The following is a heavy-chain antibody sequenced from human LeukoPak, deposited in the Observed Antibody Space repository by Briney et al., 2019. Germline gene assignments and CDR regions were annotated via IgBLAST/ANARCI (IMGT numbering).Heavy chain of an antibody. D-gene: IGHD3-22*01. CDR2: ISAYNGNT. J-gene: IGHJ6*03. CDR1: GYTFTSYG. CDR3: ARDVVADSSGYYGPYYYYYMDV. V-gene: IGHV1-18*01. Sequence: ASVKLSCKASGYTFTSYGISWVRQAPGQGLEWMGWISAYNGNTNYAQKLQGRRTMTTVTSTSTAYMELRSLGSDDTAVYYCARDVVADSSGYYGPYYYYYMDVWGKGTTVTISS.